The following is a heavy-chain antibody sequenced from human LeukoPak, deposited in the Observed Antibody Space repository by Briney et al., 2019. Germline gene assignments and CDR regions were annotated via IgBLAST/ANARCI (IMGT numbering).Heavy chain of an antibody. CDR3: ARGHNFGRLHPFDY. CDR2: IYSGGST. D-gene: IGHD3-9*01. V-gene: IGHV3-66*01. CDR1: GFTVSSNY. Sequence: GGSLRLSCAASGFTVSSNYMSWVRQAPGKGLEWVSVIYSGGSTYYAGSVKGGFTISRDNSKNTLYLQMNSLRAEDTAVYYCARGHNFGRLHPFDYWGQGALVTVSS. J-gene: IGHJ4*02.